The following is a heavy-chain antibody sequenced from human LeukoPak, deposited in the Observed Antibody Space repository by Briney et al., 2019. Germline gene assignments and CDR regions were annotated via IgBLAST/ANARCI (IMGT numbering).Heavy chain of an antibody. CDR3: ARVKDGYSSSWYYYYGMDV. J-gene: IGHJ6*02. Sequence: GASVKVSCKASGGTFISYAINWVRQATGQGLEWMGWMNPNSGNTGYAQKFQGRVTMTRNTSISTAYMELSSLRSEDTAVYYCARVKDGYSSSWYYYYGMDVWGQGTTVTVSS. V-gene: IGHV1-8*02. CDR1: GGTFISYA. D-gene: IGHD6-13*01. CDR2: MNPNSGNT.